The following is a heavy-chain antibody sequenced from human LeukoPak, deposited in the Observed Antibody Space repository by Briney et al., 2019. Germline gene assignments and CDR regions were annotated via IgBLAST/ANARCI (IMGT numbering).Heavy chain of an antibody. V-gene: IGHV1-18*01. CDR2: INPYNGNT. D-gene: IGHD1-26*01. CDR3: SRALGGGIPTGGRRLDH. Sequence: GASVKVSCEASVYTFIHYVSSCVRHAPGQGLEWMGWINPYNGNTNYAQKVQGRIAMTTDTSTSTAYMELRSLRSDDTAVYYCSRALGGGIPTGGRRLDHWGQGTLVTVSS. J-gene: IGHJ4*02. CDR1: VYTFIHYV.